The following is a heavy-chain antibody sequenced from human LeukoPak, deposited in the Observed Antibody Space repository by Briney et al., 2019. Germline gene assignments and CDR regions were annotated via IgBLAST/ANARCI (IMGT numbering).Heavy chain of an antibody. CDR3: ARGFLYLQTAGNWFDP. D-gene: IGHD3-16*01. V-gene: IGHV3-30-3*01. CDR1: GFTFSSYA. J-gene: IGHJ5*02. CDR2: ISYDGSNK. Sequence: GRSLRLSCAASGFTFSSYAMHWVRQAPGKGLGWVAVISYDGSNKYYAESVKGRFTISRDNSKNTLYLQMNSLRAEDTAVYYCARGFLYLQTAGNWFDPWGQGTLVTVSS.